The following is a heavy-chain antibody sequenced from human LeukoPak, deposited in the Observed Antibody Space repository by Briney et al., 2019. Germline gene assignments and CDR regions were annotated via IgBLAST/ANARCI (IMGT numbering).Heavy chain of an antibody. J-gene: IGHJ4*02. V-gene: IGHV4-34*01. CDR2: INHSGST. CDR1: GGSFSGYY. D-gene: IGHD2-8*01. CDR3: ARSIPPAAKRNGVCPLDY. Sequence: PSETLPLTCAVYGGSFSGYYWSWIRQPPGKGLEWIGEINHSGSTNYNPSLKSRVTISVYTSKNQFSLKLSSVTAADTAVYYCARSIPPAAKRNGVCPLDYWSQGALVTVSS.